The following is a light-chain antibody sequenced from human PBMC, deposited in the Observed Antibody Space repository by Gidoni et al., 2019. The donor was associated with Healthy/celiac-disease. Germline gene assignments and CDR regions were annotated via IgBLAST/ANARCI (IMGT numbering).Light chain of an antibody. CDR3: SSYTSRSTLV. J-gene: IGLJ2*01. V-gene: IGLV2-14*01. CDR1: SSVVGGYNY. Sequence: QSALTQPPSVSWSPGQSITIPCTGTSSVVGGYNYVSWYQQHPGNAPKVMIYDASNRPSGVSNRFSGYKSGNKASLTIAGLQAEDEADYYCSSYTSRSTLVFGGGTKLTVL. CDR2: DAS.